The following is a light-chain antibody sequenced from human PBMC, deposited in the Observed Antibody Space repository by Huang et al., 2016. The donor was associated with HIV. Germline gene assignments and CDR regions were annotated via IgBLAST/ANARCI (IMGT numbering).Light chain of an antibody. CDR1: KSISSL. V-gene: IGKV1-5*03. CDR2: KSS. J-gene: IGKJ1*01. Sequence: DIQMTQSPSTLSASVGDRVTITCRASKSISSLLAWYQQKPGKAPNLLIYKSSNLKTGAPSRFSGRGSGTEFTLTISSLQPDDFATYFCQQYSTYSWTFGQGTKVEL. CDR3: QQYSTYSWT.